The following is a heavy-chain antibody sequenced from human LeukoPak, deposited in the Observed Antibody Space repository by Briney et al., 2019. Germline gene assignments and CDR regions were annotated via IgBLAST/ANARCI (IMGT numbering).Heavy chain of an antibody. CDR2: IYTSGST. D-gene: IGHD1-14*01. J-gene: IGHJ6*02. CDR3: ARKPPQYYGMDV. CDR1: GGSFSNYY. Sequence: PSETLSLTCTVSGGSFSNYYWSWIRQPAGKGLEWIGRIYTSGSTNYNPSVKSRVPMSVATSNNQFSLKLTSVTAADPAVYYCARKPPQYYGMDVWGQGTTVTVSS. V-gene: IGHV4-4*07.